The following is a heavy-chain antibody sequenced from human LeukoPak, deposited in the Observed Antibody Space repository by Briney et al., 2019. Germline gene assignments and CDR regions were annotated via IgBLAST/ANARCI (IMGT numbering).Heavy chain of an antibody. CDR2: ISYDGRNI. CDR1: GFTFNNYG. V-gene: IGHV3-30*18. CDR3: AKGPLRGTAAAIDY. Sequence: GESLRLSCAASGFTFNNYGMHWVRQAPGKGLEWVAVISYDGRNIHYPDSVKGRFTISRDISTDTLWLQMDSLRTEDTAVYYCAKGPLRGTAAAIDYWGQGTLVTVSS. D-gene: IGHD2-2*01. J-gene: IGHJ4*02.